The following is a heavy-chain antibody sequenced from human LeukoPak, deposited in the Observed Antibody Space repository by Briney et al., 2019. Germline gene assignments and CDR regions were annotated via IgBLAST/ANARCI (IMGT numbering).Heavy chain of an antibody. J-gene: IGHJ4*02. Sequence: SETLSLTCTVSGGSISSSNYYWGWIRQPPGKGLEWIGSIYYSGSTYYNPSLKSRVTISVDTSKNQFSLKLSSVTAADTAVYYCARAVYSSSALDYWGQGTLVIVSS. CDR3: ARAVYSSSALDY. D-gene: IGHD6-13*01. CDR1: GGSISSSNYY. CDR2: IYYSGST. V-gene: IGHV4-39*07.